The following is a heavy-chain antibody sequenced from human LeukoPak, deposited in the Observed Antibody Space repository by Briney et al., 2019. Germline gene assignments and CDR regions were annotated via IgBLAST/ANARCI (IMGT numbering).Heavy chain of an antibody. J-gene: IGHJ6*02. CDR2: ISGSGGST. D-gene: IGHD4-11*01. CDR3: AKDEPTTVTTLPYYYYYGMDV. V-gene: IGHV3-23*01. CDR1: GFTFSSYA. Sequence: GASLRLSCAASGFTFSSYAMSWVRQAPGKGLEWVSAISGSGGSTYYADSVKGRFTISRDNSKNTLYLQMNSLRAEDTAVYNCAKDEPTTVTTLPYYYYYGMDVWGQGTTVTVSS.